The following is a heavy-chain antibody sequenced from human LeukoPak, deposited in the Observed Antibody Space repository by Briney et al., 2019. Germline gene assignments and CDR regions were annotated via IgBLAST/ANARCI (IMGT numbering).Heavy chain of an antibody. CDR2: INIDESKI. CDR1: GFTFSSHW. Sequence: GGSLRLSCAASGFTFSSHWMHWVRQTPGKGLVWVSRINIDESKINHADSVKGRFTISRDNAKNMLYLQMNSLRAEDTAVYYCARGGLFKYFFDYWGQGTPVTVSS. D-gene: IGHD2-15*01. J-gene: IGHJ4*02. CDR3: ARGGLFKYFFDY. V-gene: IGHV3-74*01.